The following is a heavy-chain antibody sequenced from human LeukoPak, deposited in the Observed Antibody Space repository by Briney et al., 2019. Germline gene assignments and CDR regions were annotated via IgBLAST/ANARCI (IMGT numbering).Heavy chain of an antibody. CDR2: ISAYSGNT. V-gene: IGHV1-18*01. CDR3: AISQGSYYDTSGYLGGDY. J-gene: IGHJ4*02. CDR1: GYTFTNYG. D-gene: IGHD3-22*01. Sequence: ASVKVSCKASGYTFTNYGIFWVRQAPGQGLEWMGWISAYSGNTNYAQKLQGKVTMTTETSTSTAYMELESLRSDDTAVYYCAISQGSYYDTSGYLGGDYWGQGTLVTVSS.